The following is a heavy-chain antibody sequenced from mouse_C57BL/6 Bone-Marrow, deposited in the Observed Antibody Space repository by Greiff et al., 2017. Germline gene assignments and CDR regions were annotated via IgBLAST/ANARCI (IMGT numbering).Heavy chain of an antibody. CDR3: ARGLTGKWYFDV. J-gene: IGHJ1*03. CDR2: IWSGGST. V-gene: IGHV2-2*01. Sequence: VQLVESGPGLVQPSQSLSITCTVSGFSLTSYGVHWVRQSPGKGLEWLGVIWSGGSTDYNAAFISRLSISKDNSKSQVFFKMNSLQADDTAIYYCARGLTGKWYFDVWGTGTTVTVSS. D-gene: IGHD4-1*01. CDR1: GFSLTSYG.